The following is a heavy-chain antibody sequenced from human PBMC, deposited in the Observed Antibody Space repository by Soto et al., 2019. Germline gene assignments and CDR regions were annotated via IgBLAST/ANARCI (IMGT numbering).Heavy chain of an antibody. Sequence: GVSLRLSCAASGFTFSNYGMQWVRQAPGKGLEWVAVVSYDGNVKFYADSVKGRFTISRDNSKNTLYLQINSLRAEDTAVYFCAKELVNSGWTYFDYWGQGTLVTVSS. CDR1: GFTFSNYG. V-gene: IGHV3-33*05. CDR2: VSYDGNVK. CDR3: AKELVNSGWTYFDY. D-gene: IGHD6-19*01. J-gene: IGHJ4*02.